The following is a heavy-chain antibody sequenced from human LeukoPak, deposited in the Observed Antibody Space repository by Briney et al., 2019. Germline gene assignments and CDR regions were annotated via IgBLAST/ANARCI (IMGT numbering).Heavy chain of an antibody. Sequence: SETLSLTCTVSGGSISSYYWGWIRQPPGKGLEWIGYIYYSGSTNYNPSLKSRVTISVDTSKNQFSLKLSSVTAADTAVYYCARSYSSGWYGFDYWGQGTLVTVSS. J-gene: IGHJ4*02. CDR3: ARSYSSGWYGFDY. D-gene: IGHD6-19*01. V-gene: IGHV4-59*01. CDR1: GGSISSYY. CDR2: IYYSGST.